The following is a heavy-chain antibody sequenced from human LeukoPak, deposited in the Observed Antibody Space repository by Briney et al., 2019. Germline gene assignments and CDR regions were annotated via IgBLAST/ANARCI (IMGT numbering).Heavy chain of an antibody. V-gene: IGHV3-30*18. D-gene: IGHD3-10*01. J-gene: IGHJ3*02. Sequence: GGSLRLSCAASGFTFSSYGMHWVRQAPGKGLEWVAAISYDGSNKYYADSVKGRFTISRDNSKNTLYLQMNSLRAEDTAVYYCAKEGYYGSGRTSFDIWGQGTMVTVPS. CDR1: GFTFSSYG. CDR2: ISYDGSNK. CDR3: AKEGYYGSGRTSFDI.